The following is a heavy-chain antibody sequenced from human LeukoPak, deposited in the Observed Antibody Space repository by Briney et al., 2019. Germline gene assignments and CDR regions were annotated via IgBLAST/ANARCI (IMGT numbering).Heavy chain of an antibody. CDR3: ATVEIVGATNYYYYGMDV. CDR2: ISAYNGNT. CDR1: GYTFTIYG. J-gene: IGHJ6*02. D-gene: IGHD1-26*01. Sequence: ASVTVSCKASGYTFTIYGISWVGQAPGQGLEWMGWISAYNGNTNYAQKFQGRVTMTEDTSTDTAYMELSSLRSEDTAVYYCATVEIVGATNYYYYGMDVWGQGTTVTVSS. V-gene: IGHV1-18*01.